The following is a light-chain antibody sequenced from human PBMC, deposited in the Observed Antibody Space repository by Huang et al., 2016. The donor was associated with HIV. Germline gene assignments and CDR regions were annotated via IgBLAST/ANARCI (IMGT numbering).Light chain of an antibody. CDR2: GAS. J-gene: IGKJ1*01. Sequence: EIVMRQSPATLSASPGERVTLSCTASQSVSSNLAWYQQKPGQGPRRLIYGASTRATGIPARVSGSGSGTEFTLTISSLQSEDVAVYFCQQYDNWPRTFGQGTKVEIK. CDR1: QSVSSN. V-gene: IGKV3-15*01. CDR3: QQYDNWPRT.